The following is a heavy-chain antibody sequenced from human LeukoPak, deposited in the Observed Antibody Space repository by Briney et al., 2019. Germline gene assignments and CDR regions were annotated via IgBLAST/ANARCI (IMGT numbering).Heavy chain of an antibody. CDR2: INHSGST. Sequence: PSETLSLTCAVYGGSFSGYYWSWIRQPPGKGLEWIGEINHSGSTNYNPSLKSRVTISVDTSKNQFSLKLSSVTAADTAVYYCARLDIQCGGDCYAGGYWGQGTLVTVSS. D-gene: IGHD2-21*01. CDR3: ARLDIQCGGDCYAGGY. CDR1: GGSFSGYY. V-gene: IGHV4-34*01. J-gene: IGHJ4*02.